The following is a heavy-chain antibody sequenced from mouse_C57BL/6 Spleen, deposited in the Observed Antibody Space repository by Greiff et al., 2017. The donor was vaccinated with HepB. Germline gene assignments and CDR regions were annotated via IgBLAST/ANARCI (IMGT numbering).Heavy chain of an antibody. D-gene: IGHD1-1*01. CDR3: AIYYGSSYGDY. J-gene: IGHJ2*01. Sequence: DVKLVESGGGLVKPGGSLKLSCAASGFTFSDYGMHWVRQAPEKGLEWVAYISSGSSTIYYADTVKGRFTISRDNAKNTLFLQMTSLRSEDTAMYYCAIYYGSSYGDYWGQGTTLTVSS. CDR2: ISSGSSTI. V-gene: IGHV5-17*01. CDR1: GFTFSDYG.